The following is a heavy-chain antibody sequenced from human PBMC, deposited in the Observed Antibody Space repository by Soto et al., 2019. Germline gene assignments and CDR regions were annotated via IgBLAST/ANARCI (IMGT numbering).Heavy chain of an antibody. V-gene: IGHV4-31*03. CDR2: IYYSGST. CDR1: GGSISSGGYY. J-gene: IGHJ4*02. CDR3: ARVSDSSRFDY. Sequence: TLSLTCSVSGGSISSGGYYWSWIRQHPGKGLEWIGYIYYSGSTYYNPSLKSRVTISVDTSKNQFSLKLSSVTAADTAVYYCARVSDSSRFDYWGQGTLVTVSS. D-gene: IGHD6-13*01.